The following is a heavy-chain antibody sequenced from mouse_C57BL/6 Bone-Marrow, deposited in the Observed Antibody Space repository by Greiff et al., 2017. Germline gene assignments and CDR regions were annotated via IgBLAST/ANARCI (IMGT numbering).Heavy chain of an antibody. CDR3: ARRYFEV. CDR2: ISGGGGNT. V-gene: IGHV5-9*01. Sequence: EVQVVESGGGLVKPGGSLKLSCAASGFTFSSYTMSWVRQTPEKRLEWVATISGGGGNTYYTDSVKGRFTISRDNAKNTLYLQMSSLRSEDTALYYCARRYFEVWGTGTTVTVSS. CDR1: GFTFSSYT. J-gene: IGHJ1*03.